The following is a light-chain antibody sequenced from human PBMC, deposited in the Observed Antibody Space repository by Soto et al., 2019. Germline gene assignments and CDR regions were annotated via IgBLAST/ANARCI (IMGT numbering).Light chain of an antibody. CDR2: DVT. V-gene: IGLV2-14*01. CDR3: CSFTSSSTRV. CDR1: SSDIGAYNY. J-gene: IGLJ2*01. Sequence: QSALTQPASVSGSPGQSITISCTGTSSDIGAYNYVSWYQQHPGKVPKLMIYDVTNQPSGVSHRFSGSKSGNTASLTISGLQAEDEADYYCCSFTSSSTRVFGGGTKLTVL.